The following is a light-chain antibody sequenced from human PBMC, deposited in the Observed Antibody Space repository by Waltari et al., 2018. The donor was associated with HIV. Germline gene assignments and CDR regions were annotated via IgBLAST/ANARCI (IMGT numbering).Light chain of an antibody. CDR2: WAS. J-gene: IGKJ2*01. V-gene: IGKV4-1*01. CDR1: QSVLYSSNNKNY. CDR3: HQYYFTPPHT. Sequence: IVMPQSPAFLVASLGERATITRKTHQSVLYSSNNKNYLAWYQQKPGQPPKLLIYWASTRESGVPDRFSGSGSGTDFTLTISSLQAEDVAVYYCHQYYFTPPHTFGQGTKPEIK.